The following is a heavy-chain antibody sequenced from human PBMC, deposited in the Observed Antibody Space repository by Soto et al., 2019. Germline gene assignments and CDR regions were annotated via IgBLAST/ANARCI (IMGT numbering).Heavy chain of an antibody. CDR3: VKDCGIAVGGNELLLDY. D-gene: IGHD6-19*01. V-gene: IGHV3-30*18. J-gene: IGHJ4*02. CDR1: GFSFNLYG. Sequence: QVQLVESGGGVGQPGRSLRLSCAASGFSFNLYGMHWVRQAPGKGLEWVAVISHDGSKKYYVDSAKGRFTISRDNSKNMVYLQMNSVRVEDTAVYHCVKDCGIAVGGNELLLDYWGQGTLVAVSS. CDR2: ISHDGSKK.